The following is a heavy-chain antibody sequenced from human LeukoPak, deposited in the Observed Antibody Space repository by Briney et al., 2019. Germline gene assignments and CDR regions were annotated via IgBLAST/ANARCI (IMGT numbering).Heavy chain of an antibody. CDR3: ARHRVGVVAATPIRHYLDY. Sequence: PSETLSLTCTVSGGSISSSSYYWGWIRQPPGKGLESIGSIYYSGSTYYNPSLKSRVTISVDTSKNQFSLKLSSVTAADTAVYYCARHRVGVVAATPIRHYLDYWGQGCLVTVSS. CDR2: IYYSGST. CDR1: GGSISSSSYY. D-gene: IGHD2-15*01. J-gene: IGHJ4*02. V-gene: IGHV4-39*01.